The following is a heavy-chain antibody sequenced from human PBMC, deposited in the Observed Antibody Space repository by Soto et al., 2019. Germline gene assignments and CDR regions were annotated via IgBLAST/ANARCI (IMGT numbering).Heavy chain of an antibody. D-gene: IGHD2-2*01. Sequence: EVQLVESGGGLVQPGGSLRLSCAASGFTFSTYWMHWIRQVPGKGLEWVSRINSDASHTYYADSVKGRFTISRDSAKNTLHLEMNSLRAEDTAVYYCVRDVHCSTTSCYGNWFDPWGQGTLVTVSS. V-gene: IGHV3-74*01. CDR2: INSDASHT. J-gene: IGHJ5*02. CDR1: GFTFSTYW. CDR3: VRDVHCSTTSCYGNWFDP.